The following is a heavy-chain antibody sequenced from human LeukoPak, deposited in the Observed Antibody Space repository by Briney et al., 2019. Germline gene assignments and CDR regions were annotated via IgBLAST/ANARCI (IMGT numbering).Heavy chain of an antibody. Sequence: PGGSLRLSCVVSGFPVRSRYMTWVRQPPGKGLECVAVIYSGGTTYHIDSVKGRFTISRDISKSTMYLEMNNLRVEDTATYYCASLEGGPSDGRWGQGTLVIVSS. D-gene: IGHD3-3*01. CDR2: IYSGGTT. V-gene: IGHV3-53*01. CDR1: GFPVRSRY. J-gene: IGHJ4*02. CDR3: ASLEGGPSDGR.